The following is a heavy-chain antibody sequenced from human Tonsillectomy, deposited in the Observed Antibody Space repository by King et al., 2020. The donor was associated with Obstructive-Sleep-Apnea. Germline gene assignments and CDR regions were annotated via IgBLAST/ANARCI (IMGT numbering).Heavy chain of an antibody. J-gene: IGHJ3*02. V-gene: IGHV3-30*02. CDR3: AKDLPYCSGGTCRPDAFDI. CDR2: MRYDGSNK. D-gene: IGHD2-15*01. Sequence: VQLVESGGGVVQPGGSLRLSCAASGFTFSSYDMHWVRQAPGKGLEWVAFMRYDGSNKYYADSVKGRFTISRDISKNTLYLQMNSLRPEDTAVYYCAKDLPYCSGGTCRPDAFDIWGQGAMVTVSS. CDR1: GFTFSSYD.